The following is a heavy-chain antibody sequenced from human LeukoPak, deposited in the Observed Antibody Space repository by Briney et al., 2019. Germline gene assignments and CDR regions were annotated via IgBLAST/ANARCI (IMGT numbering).Heavy chain of an antibody. D-gene: IGHD1-1*01. CDR3: ARARITTTVTLDY. CDR2: IYYSGST. V-gene: IGHV4-39*07. CDR1: GGSISSSSYY. Sequence: MASETLSLTCTVSGGSISSSSYYWGWIRQPPGKGLEWIGSIYYSGSTYYNPSLKSRVTISVDTSKNQFSLKLSSVTAADTAVYYCARARITTTVTLDYWGQGTLVTVSS. J-gene: IGHJ4*02.